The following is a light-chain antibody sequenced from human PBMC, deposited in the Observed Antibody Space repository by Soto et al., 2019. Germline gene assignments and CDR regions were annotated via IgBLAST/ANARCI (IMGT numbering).Light chain of an antibody. CDR1: QSVSSSY. Sequence: EIVLTQSPGTLSLSPGESATLSCRASQSVSSSYLAWYQQKPGQAPSLLIYGASRRATGIPDRFSGSGSGTDFTLTISRLEPEDFAVYYCQQRSNWPPWTFGQGTKVDIK. CDR3: QQRSNWPPWT. CDR2: GAS. V-gene: IGKV3D-20*02. J-gene: IGKJ1*01.